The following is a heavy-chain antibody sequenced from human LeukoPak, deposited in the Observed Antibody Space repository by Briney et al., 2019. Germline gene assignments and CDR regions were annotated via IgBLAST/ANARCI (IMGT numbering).Heavy chain of an antibody. D-gene: IGHD2-15*01. CDR1: GFTFSSSE. J-gene: IGHJ5*02. Sequence: GGSLRLSCTASGFTFSSSEMNWVRQAPGKGLEWVSYINSNGDFKYYADSVKGRFTISRDNAKNSLYLQMNSLRAEDTAAYYCAKEYCSGGSCYSDWFDPWGQGTLVTVSS. CDR2: INSNGDFK. CDR3: AKEYCSGGSCYSDWFDP. V-gene: IGHV3-48*03.